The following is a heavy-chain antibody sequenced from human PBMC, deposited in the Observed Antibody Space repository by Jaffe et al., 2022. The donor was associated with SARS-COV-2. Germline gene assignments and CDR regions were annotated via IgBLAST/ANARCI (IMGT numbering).Heavy chain of an antibody. V-gene: IGHV4-39*01. CDR2: IYYSGST. Sequence: QLQLQESGPGLVKPSETLSLTCTVSGGSISSSSYYWGWIRQPPGKGLEWIGSIYYSGSTYYNPSLKSRVTISVDTSKNQFSLKLSSVTAADTAVYYCARHSPGEWELRGGGYYFDYWGQGTLVTVSS. CDR1: GGSISSSSYY. J-gene: IGHJ4*02. CDR3: ARHSPGEWELRGGGYYFDY. D-gene: IGHD1-26*01.